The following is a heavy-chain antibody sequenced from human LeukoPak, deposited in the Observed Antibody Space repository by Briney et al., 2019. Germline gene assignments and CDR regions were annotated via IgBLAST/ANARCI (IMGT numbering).Heavy chain of an antibody. D-gene: IGHD3-22*01. J-gene: IGHJ4*02. CDR3: ARGDDSSGPEAY. CDR1: GGSISSYY. Sequence: SETLSLTCTVSGGSISSYYWSWIRQPAWKGLEWIGRIYTSGSTNYNPSLKSRVTMSVDTSKNQFSLKLSSVTAADTAVYYCARGDDSSGPEAYRGQGTLVTVSS. CDR2: IYTSGST. V-gene: IGHV4-4*07.